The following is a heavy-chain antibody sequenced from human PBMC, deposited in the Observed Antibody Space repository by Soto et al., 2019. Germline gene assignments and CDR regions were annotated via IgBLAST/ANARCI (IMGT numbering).Heavy chain of an antibody. D-gene: IGHD3-10*01. V-gene: IGHV3-53*01. CDR2: IYSTGTT. CDR3: AKDGRGSGSHYNSFGY. J-gene: IGHJ4*02. Sequence: EVQLVESGGGLIQPGGSLKLSCAASGFTVGNNYMSWVRQAPGKGLEWVSRIYSTGTTKYADSVKGRFTVSRDNATNTLYIQMNSLSAEDTAVYYCAKDGRGSGSHYNSFGYWGQGTLVTVSS. CDR1: GFTVGNNY.